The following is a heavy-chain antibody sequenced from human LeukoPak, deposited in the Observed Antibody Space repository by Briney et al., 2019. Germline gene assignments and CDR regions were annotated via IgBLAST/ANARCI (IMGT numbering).Heavy chain of an antibody. CDR2: FDPEDGER. D-gene: IGHD5-24*01. CDR1: GYTFTELA. J-gene: IGHJ4*02. V-gene: IGHV1-24*01. CDR3: APRNVYKGYFDN. Sequence: GASVKVSCKVSGYTFTELAMHWVRQAPGEGLEWMGSFDPEDGERIYAQKLQGRLIMTEDTSTDTAYLELSSLRSDDTAVYYCAPRNVYKGYFDNWGQGTLVTVSS.